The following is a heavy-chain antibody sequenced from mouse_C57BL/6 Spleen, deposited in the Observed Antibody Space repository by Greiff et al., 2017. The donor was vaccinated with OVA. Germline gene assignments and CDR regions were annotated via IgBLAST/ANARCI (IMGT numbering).Heavy chain of an antibody. CDR3: ARGVGSSSFAY. D-gene: IGHD1-1*01. CDR1: GFNIKDYY. J-gene: IGHJ3*01. Sequence: EVQLQESGAELVKPGASVKLSCTASGFNIKDYYMHWVKQRTEQGLEWIGRIDPEDGETKYAQKFQGKATITADTSSNTAYLQLSSLTSEDTAVYYCARGVGSSSFAYWGQGTLVTVSA. V-gene: IGHV14-2*01. CDR2: IDPEDGET.